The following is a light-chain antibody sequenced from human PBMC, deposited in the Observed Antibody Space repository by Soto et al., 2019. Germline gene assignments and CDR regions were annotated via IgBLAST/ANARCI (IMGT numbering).Light chain of an antibody. Sequence: EIVLTQSPATLSVSPGDTASLSCRASHTVGTYLAWYQQKPGQAPRLLIYHASTRATGIPARFSGSGSGTDFTLTISRLEPEDFAVYYCQQYGSLVWTFGQGTKVDIK. J-gene: IGKJ1*01. CDR1: HTVGTY. V-gene: IGKV3-15*01. CDR3: QQYGSLVWT. CDR2: HAS.